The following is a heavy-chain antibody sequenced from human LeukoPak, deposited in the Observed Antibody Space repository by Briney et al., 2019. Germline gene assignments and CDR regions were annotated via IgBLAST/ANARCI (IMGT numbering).Heavy chain of an antibody. CDR3: AREDYGSGSYYNVFYFDY. V-gene: IGHV3-33*01. CDR1: GFTFSSYG. D-gene: IGHD3-10*01. CDR2: IWYDGSNK. J-gene: IGHJ4*02. Sequence: GGSLRLSCAASGFTFSSYGMHWVRQAPGKGLEWVAVIWYDGSNKYYADSVKGRFTISRDNSKNTLYLQMNSLRAEDTAVYYCAREDYGSGSYYNVFYFDYWGQGTLVTVSS.